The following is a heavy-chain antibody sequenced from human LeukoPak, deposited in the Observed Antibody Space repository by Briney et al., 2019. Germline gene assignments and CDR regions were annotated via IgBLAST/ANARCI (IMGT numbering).Heavy chain of an antibody. CDR2: IYYSGSP. CDR1: GGSISSSSYY. D-gene: IGHD3-22*01. J-gene: IGHJ4*02. CDR3: ATSWIYYDSSGYYPRSALFDY. V-gene: IGHV4-39*01. Sequence: PSETLSLTCTVSGGSISSSSYYWGWIRQPPGKGLEWIGSIYYSGSPYYNPSLKSRVTISVDTSKNQFSLKLSSVTAADTAVYYCATSWIYYDSSGYYPRSALFDYWGQGTLVTVSS.